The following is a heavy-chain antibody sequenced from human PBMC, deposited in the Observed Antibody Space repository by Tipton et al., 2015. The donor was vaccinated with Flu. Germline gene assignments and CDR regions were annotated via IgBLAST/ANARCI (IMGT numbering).Heavy chain of an antibody. CDR3: ARTASLYQLLRPFDY. Sequence: QLVQSGAEVKQPGASVKVSCKASGYTFTSYGISWVRQAPGQGLEWMGWISAYNGNTNYAQKFQGRVTMTTDTSTSTAYMERRSLRSDDTAVYYCARTASLYQLLRPFDYWGQGALVTVSS. CDR2: ISAYNGNT. J-gene: IGHJ4*02. CDR1: GYTFTSYG. V-gene: IGHV1-18*01. D-gene: IGHD2-2*01.